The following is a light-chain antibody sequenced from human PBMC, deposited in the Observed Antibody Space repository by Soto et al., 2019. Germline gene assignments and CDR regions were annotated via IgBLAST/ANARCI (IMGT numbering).Light chain of an antibody. J-gene: IGKJ1*01. CDR3: QQYNSYPWT. CDR2: KAS. CDR1: QSIRSW. Sequence: DIQMTQPPYTLSASVGDRVTITCRASQSIRSWLAWYQQKPGNAPKLLIYKASSLESGVPSRFSGSGSGTAFTLTISSLQPDDFATYYCQQYNSYPWTFGQGTKVEIK. V-gene: IGKV1-5*03.